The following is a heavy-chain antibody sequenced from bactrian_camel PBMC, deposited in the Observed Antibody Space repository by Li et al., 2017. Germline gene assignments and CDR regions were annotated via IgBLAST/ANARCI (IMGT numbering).Heavy chain of an antibody. CDR3: AARGLRCTLEPAGFTM. Sequence: VQLVESGGGLVQPGGSLRLSCTASGFTFSEAAMSWVRQAPGKGLKWVSSINNGGGTTYYADSVKGRFSISRDNNKNTVYLQMNSLKPEDTAMYYCAARGLRCTLEPAGFTMWGQGTQVTVS. CDR2: INNGGGTT. J-gene: IGHJ4*01. V-gene: IGHV3S40*01. D-gene: IGHD1*01. CDR1: GFTFSEAA.